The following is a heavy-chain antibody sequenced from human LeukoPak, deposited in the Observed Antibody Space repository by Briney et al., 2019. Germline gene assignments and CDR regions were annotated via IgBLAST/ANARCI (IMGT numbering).Heavy chain of an antibody. Sequence: GGSLRLSCAASGLTFDDYAMHWVRQAPGKGLEWVSGMSWNSGSIGYADSVKGRFTISRDNAKNSLYLQMNSLRAEDTALYYCAKDGYKYSSGWPPGSAFDIWGQGTMVTVSS. D-gene: IGHD6-19*01. CDR1: GLTFDDYA. J-gene: IGHJ3*02. V-gene: IGHV3-9*01. CDR3: AKDGYKYSSGWPPGSAFDI. CDR2: MSWNSGSI.